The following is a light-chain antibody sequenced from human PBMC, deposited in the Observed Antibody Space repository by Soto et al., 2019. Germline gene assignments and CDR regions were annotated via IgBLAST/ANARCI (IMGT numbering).Light chain of an antibody. CDR3: QTWDTGSVI. CDR2: LNSDGSH. CDR1: SGHSNYA. Sequence: QPVLTQSPSASASLGASVKFTCTLSSGHSNYAIAWHQQQPEKGPRYLMKLNSDGSHNKGDGIPDRFSGSSSGAERYLTISSLQSEDEADYYCQTWDTGSVIFGGGTKVTVL. V-gene: IGLV4-69*01. J-gene: IGLJ2*01.